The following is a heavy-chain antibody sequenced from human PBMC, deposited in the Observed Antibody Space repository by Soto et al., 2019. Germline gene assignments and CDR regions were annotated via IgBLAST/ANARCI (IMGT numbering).Heavy chain of an antibody. CDR3: ARVGGGIAARPGSFWFDP. D-gene: IGHD6-6*01. V-gene: IGHV1-18*01. Sequence: QVQLVQSGAEVKKPGASVKVSCKASGYTFTSYGISWVRQAPGQGLEWMGWISAYNGNTNYAQKLQGRVTMTTDTATSTAYMDLRSRRSDATAVYYCARVGGGIAARPGSFWFDPWGQGTLVTVSS. CDR2: ISAYNGNT. J-gene: IGHJ5*02. CDR1: GYTFTSYG.